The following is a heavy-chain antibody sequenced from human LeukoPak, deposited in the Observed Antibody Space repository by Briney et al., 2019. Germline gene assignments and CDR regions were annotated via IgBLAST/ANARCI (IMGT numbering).Heavy chain of an antibody. J-gene: IGHJ4*02. CDR2: IYYSGST. V-gene: IGHV4-59*01. CDR3: ARVRGGDSSGYYFAHFDY. Sequence: PSETLSLTCTVSGGSISSYYWSWIRQPPGKGLEWIGYIYYSGSTNYNPSLKSRVTISVDTSKNQFSLKLSSVTAADTAVYYCARVRGGDSSGYYFAHFDYWGQGTLVTVSS. D-gene: IGHD3-22*01. CDR1: GGSISSYY.